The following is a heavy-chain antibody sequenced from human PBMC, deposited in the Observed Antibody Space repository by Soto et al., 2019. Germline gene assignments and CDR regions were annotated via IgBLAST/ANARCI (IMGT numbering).Heavy chain of an antibody. CDR3: ARHSVVVAATSLHYFDY. J-gene: IGHJ4*02. CDR2: IYYSGNA. Sequence: SETLSLTCTASGDSISSSRYYWGWIRQPPGKGLEWIGSIYYSGNAYYNPSLKSRVTISADTSKNQFSLKLSSVTAADTAVYYCARHSVVVAATSLHYFDYWGQGTLVIVSS. V-gene: IGHV4-39*01. D-gene: IGHD2-15*01. CDR1: GDSISSSRYY.